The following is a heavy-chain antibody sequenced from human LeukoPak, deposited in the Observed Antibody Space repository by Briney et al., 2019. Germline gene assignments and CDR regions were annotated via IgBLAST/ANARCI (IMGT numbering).Heavy chain of an antibody. J-gene: IGHJ3*02. V-gene: IGHV1-8*01. Sequence: ASVKISCKASGYTFTSYDINWVRQATGQGLEWMGWMNPNSGNTGYAQKFQGRVTMTRSTSISTAYMDLRSLRSDDTAVYSCAREQVRSIAAPEAFDIWGQGTMVTVSS. CDR3: AREQVRSIAAPEAFDI. CDR1: GYTFTSYD. CDR2: MNPNSGNT. D-gene: IGHD6-6*01.